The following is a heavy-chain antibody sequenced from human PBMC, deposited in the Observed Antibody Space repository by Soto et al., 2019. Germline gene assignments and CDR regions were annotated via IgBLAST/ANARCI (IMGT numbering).Heavy chain of an antibody. D-gene: IGHD5-18*01. Sequence: GGSLRLSCAASGFTFSSYDMHWVRQATGKGLEWVSAIGTAGDTYYPGSVKGRFTISRENAKNSLYLQMNSLRAEDTAVYYCARDTAWAAFDIWGQGTMVTVSS. CDR1: GFTFSSYD. CDR2: IGTAGDT. J-gene: IGHJ3*02. CDR3: ARDTAWAAFDI. V-gene: IGHV3-13*01.